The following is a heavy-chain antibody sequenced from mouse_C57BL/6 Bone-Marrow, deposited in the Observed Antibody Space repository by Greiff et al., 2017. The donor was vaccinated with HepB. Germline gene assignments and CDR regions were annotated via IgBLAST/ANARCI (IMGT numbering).Heavy chain of an antibody. J-gene: IGHJ3*01. CDR1: GYAFSSSW. CDR3: AIDAPWFAY. Sequence: QVQLQQSGPELVKPGASVKISCKASGYAFSSSWMNWVKQRPGKGLEWIGRLYPGDGDTNYNGKFKGKATLTADKSSSTAYMQLSSLTSEDSAVYFCAIDAPWFAYWGQGTLVTVSA. V-gene: IGHV1-82*01. CDR2: LYPGDGDT.